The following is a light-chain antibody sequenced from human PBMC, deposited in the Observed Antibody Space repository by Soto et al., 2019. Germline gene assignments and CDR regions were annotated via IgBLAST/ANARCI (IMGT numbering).Light chain of an antibody. CDR1: QPIDKY. J-gene: IGKJ1*01. CDR2: AAS. CDR3: QQTFTLPWT. Sequence: DIQMTQSPSSLSASVGNRVTITCRASQPIDKYLNWYQQKPGRAPNLLLYAASTLKTGVPSRFRGSSSGTDFTLTITSLQPEDFATYFCQQTFTLPWTFGQGTAVEVK. V-gene: IGKV1-39*01.